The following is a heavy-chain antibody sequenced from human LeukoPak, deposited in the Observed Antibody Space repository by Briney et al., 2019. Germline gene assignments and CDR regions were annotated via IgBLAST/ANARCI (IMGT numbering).Heavy chain of an antibody. V-gene: IGHV4-4*02. J-gene: IGHJ4*02. CDR1: GVSFSSSNW. Sequence: NPSGTLSLTCAVSGVSFSSSNWWTWVRPPPGKGLEWIGEISHSGSTNYNPSLKSRVTMSVDKSKNQFSLKLSSVTAADTAVYYCASAYGGNLDYWGQGTLVTVSS. CDR3: ASAYGGNLDY. CDR2: ISHSGST. D-gene: IGHD4-23*01.